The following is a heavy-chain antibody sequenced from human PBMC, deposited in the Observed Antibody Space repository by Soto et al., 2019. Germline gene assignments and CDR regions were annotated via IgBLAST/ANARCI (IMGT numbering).Heavy chain of an antibody. CDR1: GGSIDSGAFS. CDR3: ARIHWAQSSRDY. V-gene: IGHV4-30-2*01. D-gene: IGHD6-19*01. CDR2: VTHSGTA. J-gene: IGHJ4*02. Sequence: LSLTCAVSGGSIDSGAFSLSWIRQPPGKGLDWIGYVTHSGTAYSIPSLNGRLTLSVDSSQTQFSLKLTSVTAADSAFYYCARIHWAQSSRDYWGRGXLVTVPS.